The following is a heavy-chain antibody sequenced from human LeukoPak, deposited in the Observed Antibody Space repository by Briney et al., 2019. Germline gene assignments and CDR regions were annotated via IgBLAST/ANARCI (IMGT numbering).Heavy chain of an antibody. CDR3: AKDQGGYSYGYAFDY. J-gene: IGHJ4*02. CDR2: ISWNSGSI. Sequence: GGSLRISCAASGFTFDDYAMHWVRQAPGKGLEWVSGISWNSGSIGYADSVKGRFTISRDNAKNSLYLHMNSLRAEDMALYYCAKDQGGYSYGYAFDYWGQGTLVTVSS. D-gene: IGHD5-18*01. CDR1: GFTFDDYA. V-gene: IGHV3-9*03.